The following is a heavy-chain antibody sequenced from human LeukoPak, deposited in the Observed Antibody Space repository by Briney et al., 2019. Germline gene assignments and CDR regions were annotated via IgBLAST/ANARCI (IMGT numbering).Heavy chain of an antibody. V-gene: IGHV4-30-4*01. CDR3: ARVPGYDFWSAYSSYGIDV. CDR1: GGSISSGDYY. CDR2: ISYSGST. J-gene: IGHJ6*02. Sequence: SETLSLTCTVSGGSISSGDYYWSWIRQPPGKGLEWIGYISYSGSTYYNPSLKSRVTISIDTSKNQFSLNLSSVTAADTAVYYCARVPGYDFWSAYSSYGIDVWGQGTTVTVSS. D-gene: IGHD3-3*01.